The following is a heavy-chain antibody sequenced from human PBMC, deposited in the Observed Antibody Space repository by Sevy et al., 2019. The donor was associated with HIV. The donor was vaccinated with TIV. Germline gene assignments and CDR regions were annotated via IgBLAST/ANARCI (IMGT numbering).Heavy chain of an antibody. CDR3: AREGGLKVVVNAFDI. J-gene: IGHJ3*02. Sequence: SETLSLTCTVSGGSISSGGYYWSWIRQHPGKGLEWNGYIYYSGSTYYNPSLKSRVTISVDTSKNQFSLKLSSVTAADTAVYYCAREGGLKVVVNAFDIWGQGTMVTVSS. V-gene: IGHV4-31*03. CDR2: IYYSGST. D-gene: IGHD2-2*01. CDR1: GGSISSGGYY.